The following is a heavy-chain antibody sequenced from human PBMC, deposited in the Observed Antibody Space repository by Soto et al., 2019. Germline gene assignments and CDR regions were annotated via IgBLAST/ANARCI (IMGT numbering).Heavy chain of an antibody. J-gene: IGHJ6*02. CDR2: ISGYNGNT. D-gene: IGHD3-22*01. V-gene: IGHV1-18*01. CDR3: AREGQAPYYYYGMDVCGMDV. Sequence: GASVKVSCKASGYTFTNYGFSWVRQAPGQGLEWLGWISGYNGNTKYAEKFQGRVTMTTDTSTSTAHMELRSLRSDDTAVYYCAREGQAPYYYYGMDVCGMDVWGQGTTVTVSS. CDR1: GYTFTNYG.